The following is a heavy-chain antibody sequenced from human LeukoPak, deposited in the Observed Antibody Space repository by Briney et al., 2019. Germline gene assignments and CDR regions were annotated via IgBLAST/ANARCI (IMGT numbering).Heavy chain of an antibody. CDR3: ARGYYPPRWYFDL. CDR1: GGSFSSYS. J-gene: IGHJ2*01. CDR2: IIEKGNA. V-gene: IGHV4-34*01. Sequence: SETLSLTCALYGGSFSSYSWSWTWIRQTPEKGLEWIGEIIEKGNANYNPSLKSRVTIDLDTSKNQFSLKLTSMTAADTAMYYCARGYYPPRWYFDLWGHGTLVTVSS. D-gene: IGHD3-10*01.